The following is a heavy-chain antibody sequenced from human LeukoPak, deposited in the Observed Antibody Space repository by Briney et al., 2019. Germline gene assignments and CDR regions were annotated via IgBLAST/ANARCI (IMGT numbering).Heavy chain of an antibody. CDR2: VDPEDGET. CDR1: GYTFTDYY. J-gene: IGHJ3*02. V-gene: IGHV1-69-2*01. Sequence: ASVKVSCKVSGYTFTDYYMHWVQQAPGKGLEWMGLVDPEDGETIYAEKFQGRFTITADTSTDTAYMELSSLRSEDTAVYYCATAWSGSYSKEGRQGDAFDIWGQGTMVTVSS. D-gene: IGHD1-26*01. CDR3: ATAWSGSYSKEGRQGDAFDI.